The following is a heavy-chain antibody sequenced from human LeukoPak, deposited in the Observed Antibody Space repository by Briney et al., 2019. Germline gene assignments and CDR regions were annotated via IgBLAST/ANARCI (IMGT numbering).Heavy chain of an antibody. J-gene: IGHJ6*02. Sequence: GGSLRLSCAASGFTFSSYAMHWVRQALGKGLEWVAVISYDGSNKYYADSVKGRFTISRDNSKNTLYLQMNSLRAEDTAVYYCARVDVVVPAALFMYYYYGMDVWGQGTTVTVSS. CDR3: ARVDVVVPAALFMYYYYGMDV. CDR2: ISYDGSNK. CDR1: GFTFSSYA. D-gene: IGHD2-2*01. V-gene: IGHV3-30*04.